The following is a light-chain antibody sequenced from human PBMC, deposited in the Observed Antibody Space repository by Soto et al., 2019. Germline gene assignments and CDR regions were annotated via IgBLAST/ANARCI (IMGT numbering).Light chain of an antibody. CDR1: KFVSTN. J-gene: IGKJ4*01. CDR2: SAS. CDR3: QQFNNWPPLT. Sequence: EVVMTQSPAPLSVSPGERATLSCRASKFVSTNLAWYQQKPGQAPRLLIYSASTRATGIPARFSGSGSGTEFTLTISSLQSEDSAVYYCQQFNNWPPLTFGGGTKVEI. V-gene: IGKV3-15*01.